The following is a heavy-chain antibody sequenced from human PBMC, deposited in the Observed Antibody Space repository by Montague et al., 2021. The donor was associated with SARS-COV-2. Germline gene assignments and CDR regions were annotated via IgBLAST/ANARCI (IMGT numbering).Heavy chain of an antibody. CDR1: GDSLSFYF. CDR3: ASHRGGYNYDDYFNH. CDR2: IEYSGGT. J-gene: IGHJ4*02. V-gene: IGHV4-59*08. D-gene: IGHD5-18*01. Sequence: SETLSLTCTVSGDSLSFYFWTWIRQPPGRGLEWIGYIEYSGGTNYNPSLKSRLTMSLDMSSNQFSLELRSVTAADTAVYYCASHRGGYNYDDYFNHWGQGTLVSVSS.